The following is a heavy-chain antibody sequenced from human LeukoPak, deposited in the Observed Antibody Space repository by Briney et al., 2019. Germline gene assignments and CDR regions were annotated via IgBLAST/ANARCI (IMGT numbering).Heavy chain of an antibody. Sequence: PGGSLRLSCAASGFTFSSFGMHWVRQAPGKGLEWVAVIWYDASNKYYADSVKGRFTISRDNSKNTLYLQMNSLRDDDTAVYYCARKYSSSWYYFDYWGQGTLVTVSS. J-gene: IGHJ4*02. V-gene: IGHV3-33*01. D-gene: IGHD6-13*01. CDR2: IWYDASNK. CDR1: GFTFSSFG. CDR3: ARKYSSSWYYFDY.